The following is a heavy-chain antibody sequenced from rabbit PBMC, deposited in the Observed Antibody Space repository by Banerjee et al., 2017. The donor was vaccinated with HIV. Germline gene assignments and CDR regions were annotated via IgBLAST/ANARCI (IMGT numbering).Heavy chain of an antibody. CDR3: AREPSYYTYGPHGMDL. D-gene: IGHD6-1*01. Sequence: QSLEESGGDLVKPGASLTLTCTASGFSFSNNYMCWVRQAPGKGLEWIACIYTSHGGTDYASWAKGRFTISKASSTTVTLQVTSLTAADTATYFCAREPSYYTYGPHGMDLWGPGTLVTVS. J-gene: IGHJ6*01. CDR1: GFSFSNNY. CDR2: IYTSHGGT. V-gene: IGHV1S40*01.